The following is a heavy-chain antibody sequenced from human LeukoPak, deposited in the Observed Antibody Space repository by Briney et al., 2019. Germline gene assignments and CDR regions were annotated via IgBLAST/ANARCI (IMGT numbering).Heavy chain of an antibody. D-gene: IGHD1-26*01. CDR2: IIPIFGTA. CDR1: GGTFSSYA. Sequence: SVKVSCKASGGTFSSYAISWLRQAPGQGLEGMGRIIPIFGTANYVQKFQGRVTITTDESTSTAYMELSSLRSEDTAVDYCARVLSGSYYDAFDIWGQGTMVTVSS. CDR3: ARVLSGSYYDAFDI. J-gene: IGHJ3*02. V-gene: IGHV1-69*05.